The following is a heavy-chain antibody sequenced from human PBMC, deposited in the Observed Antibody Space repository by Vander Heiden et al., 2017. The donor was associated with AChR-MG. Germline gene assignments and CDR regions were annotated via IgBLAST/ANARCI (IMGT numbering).Heavy chain of an antibody. CDR1: GFTFSDYY. CDR3: ARVSGVAVAGKRYYYMDV. Sequence: QVQLVESGGRLVKPGGSRRPSCAASGFTFSDYYMSWIRQAPGKGLEWVSYISSSGSTIYYADSVKGRFTISRDNAKNSLYLQMNSLRAEDTAVYYCARVSGVAVAGKRYYYMDVWGKGTTVTVSS. CDR2: ISSSGSTI. J-gene: IGHJ6*03. D-gene: IGHD6-19*01. V-gene: IGHV3-11*01.